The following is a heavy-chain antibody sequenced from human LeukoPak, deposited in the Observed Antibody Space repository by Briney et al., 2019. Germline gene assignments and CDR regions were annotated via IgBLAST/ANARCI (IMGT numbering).Heavy chain of an antibody. CDR3: VKDIQLST. D-gene: IGHD5-24*01. J-gene: IGHJ3*01. V-gene: IGHV3-23*01. CDR1: GFMFSSYA. CDR2: IGSSGGST. Sequence: GGSLRLSCAASGFMFSSYAMRWVRQAPGKGLEWVSLIGSSGGSTYYADSVKGRFTISRDNSNHTLSLQMNSLRVEDTAIYYCVKDIQLSTWGLGTMVTVSS.